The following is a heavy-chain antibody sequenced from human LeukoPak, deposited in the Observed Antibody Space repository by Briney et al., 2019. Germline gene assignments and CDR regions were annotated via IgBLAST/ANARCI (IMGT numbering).Heavy chain of an antibody. J-gene: IGHJ4*02. V-gene: IGHV1-46*01. D-gene: IGHD4-23*01. CDR1: GYTFTSYY. CDR2: INPSGGST. Sequence: GASVKASCKTSGYTFTSYYMHWVRQAPGLGLEWMGLINPSGGSTTYAQKFQGRVAMARDTSTSTVYMELSSLRSEDTAMYYCARGDGGNTFDYWGQGTLVTIYS. CDR3: ARGDGGNTFDY.